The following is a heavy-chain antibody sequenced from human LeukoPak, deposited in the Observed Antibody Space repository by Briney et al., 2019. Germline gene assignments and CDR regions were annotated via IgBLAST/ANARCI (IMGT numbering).Heavy chain of an antibody. J-gene: IGHJ5*02. CDR1: GGTFSSYA. D-gene: IGHD3-3*01. CDR3: ARDLGYDFWSGYYP. CDR2: IIPIFGTA. V-gene: IGHV1-69*13. Sequence: SVKVSCKASGGTFSSYAISWVRQAPGQGLEWMGGIIPIFGTANYAQKFQGRVTITADESTSTAYMELSSLRSEDTAVYYCARDLGYDFWSGYYPWGQETLVTVSS.